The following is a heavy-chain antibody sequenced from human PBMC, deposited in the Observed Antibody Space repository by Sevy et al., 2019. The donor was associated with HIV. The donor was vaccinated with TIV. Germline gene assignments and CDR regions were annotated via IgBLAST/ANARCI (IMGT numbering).Heavy chain of an antibody. CDR1: GFTFSSYA. Sequence: GGSLRLSCAASGFTFSSYAMSWVRQAPGKGLEWVSDFSGSGGSTYYADSVKGRFTISRDNSKNTLYLQMNSLRAEDTAVYYCAKERGVPWGAYYFDYWGQGTLVTVSS. CDR3: AKERGVPWGAYYFDY. V-gene: IGHV3-23*01. D-gene: IGHD1-1*01. CDR2: FSGSGGST. J-gene: IGHJ4*02.